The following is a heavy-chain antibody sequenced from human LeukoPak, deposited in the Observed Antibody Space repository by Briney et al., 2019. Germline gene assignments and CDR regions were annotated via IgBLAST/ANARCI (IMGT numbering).Heavy chain of an antibody. CDR1: GGSISSYY. CDR3: AKAYYDILSPGDY. Sequence: SETLSLTCTVSGGSISSYYWSWIRQPPGKGLEWIGYIYYSGSTNYNPSLKSRVTISVDTSKNQFSLNLSSVTAADTAVYYCAKAYYDILSPGDYWGQGTLVTVSS. V-gene: IGHV4-59*08. J-gene: IGHJ4*02. CDR2: IYYSGST. D-gene: IGHD3-9*01.